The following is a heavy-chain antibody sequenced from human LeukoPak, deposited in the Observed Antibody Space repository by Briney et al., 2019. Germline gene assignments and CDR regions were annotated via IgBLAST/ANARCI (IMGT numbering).Heavy chain of an antibody. Sequence: GGSLRLSCVVSGFTFSNYWMFWVRQVPGKGLEWVSQIYNDGATTTYADSVKGRFTISRDNAKNTLFLQMNSLRAEDTAVYYCARPRGAAAGTFGFDPWGQGTLVTVSS. V-gene: IGHV3-74*01. D-gene: IGHD6-13*01. J-gene: IGHJ5*02. CDR2: IYNDGATT. CDR1: GFTFSNYW. CDR3: ARPRGAAAGTFGFDP.